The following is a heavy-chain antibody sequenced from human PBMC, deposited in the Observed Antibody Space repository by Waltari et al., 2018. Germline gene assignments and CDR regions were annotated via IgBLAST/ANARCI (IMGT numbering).Heavy chain of an antibody. J-gene: IGHJ6*03. Sequence: QVQLQESGPVLVKPSETLSLTCTVSGGSIRRYHWRWSRQPPGKGLEWIGYIYYSGSTNYNPSLKSRVTISVDTSKNQFSLKLSSVTAADTAVYYCARSSNYYYYYYMDVWGKGTTVTVSS. CDR2: IYYSGST. V-gene: IGHV4-59*01. CDR1: GGSIRRYH. CDR3: ARSSNYYYYYYMDV. D-gene: IGHD4-4*01.